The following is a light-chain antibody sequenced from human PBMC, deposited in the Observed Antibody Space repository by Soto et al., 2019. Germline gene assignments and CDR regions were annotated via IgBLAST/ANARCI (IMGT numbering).Light chain of an antibody. V-gene: IGKV1-5*03. CDR2: KAS. CDR1: QSISSW. J-gene: IGKJ1*01. Sequence: DIQMTQSPSTLSASVGDRVTITCRASQSISSWLAWYQQKPGKAPKLLIYKASTLESGVPSRFSGGASGTEFTLTIRSLQPDDFATYYCQHYINYSWTFGQGTKVEIK. CDR3: QHYINYSWT.